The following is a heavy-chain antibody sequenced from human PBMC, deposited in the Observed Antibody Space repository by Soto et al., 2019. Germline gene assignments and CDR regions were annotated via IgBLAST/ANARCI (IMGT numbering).Heavy chain of an antibody. V-gene: IGHV2-5*02. CDR1: GFSLSTSGVG. Sequence: QITLKESGPTLVKPTQTLTLTCTFSGFSLSTSGVGVGWIRQPPGKALEWLALIYWDDDKRYSPSLKSRLTITKDTSKNPVVLTMTNLDPVDTATYYCAHTCVSSTNPTGAYFDYWGQGTLVTVSS. CDR2: IYWDDDK. CDR3: AHTCVSSTNPTGAYFDY. J-gene: IGHJ4*02. D-gene: IGHD2-2*01.